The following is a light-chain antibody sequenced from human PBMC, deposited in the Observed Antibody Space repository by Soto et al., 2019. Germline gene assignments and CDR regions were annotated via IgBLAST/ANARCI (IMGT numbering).Light chain of an antibody. CDR1: QSVSSY. V-gene: IGKV3-11*01. CDR3: QQGSNWPPGGT. CDR2: DAS. Sequence: ETMLTHSAGTISLSRGKIDPLACRASQSVSSYLAWYQQKPGQAPRLLIYDASNRATGIPARFSGSGSGTDFTLTISRLEPEDFAVYYCQQGSNWPPGGTFGEGTKVDIK. J-gene: IGKJ1*01.